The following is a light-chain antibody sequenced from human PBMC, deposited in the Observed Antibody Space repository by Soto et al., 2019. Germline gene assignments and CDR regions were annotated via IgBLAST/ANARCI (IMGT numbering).Light chain of an antibody. V-gene: IGLV2-14*01. CDR3: SSYTSISFVV. J-gene: IGLJ2*01. CDR2: EVS. CDR1: SSDVGGYNL. Sequence: QSALTQPASVSGSPGQSITISCTGTSSDVGGYNLVSWYQQHPGEAPKLMIYEVSNRPSGVSNRFSGSKSGNTASLTISGLQADDEGDYYCSSYTSISFVVFGGGTKLTVL.